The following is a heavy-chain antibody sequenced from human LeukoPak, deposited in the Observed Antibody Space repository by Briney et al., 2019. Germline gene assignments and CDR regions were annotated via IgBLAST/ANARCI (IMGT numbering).Heavy chain of an antibody. V-gene: IGHV3-74*01. J-gene: IGHJ4*02. Sequence: GGSLRLSCAASGFTFSSYWMHWVRQAPGKGLEWDSRINSDGSSTTYADSVKGRFTISRDNDKNTLSLQMNRLRAEDTAVYYCARDMYTTSSARGAYWGQGTLVTVSS. CDR1: GFTFSSYW. D-gene: IGHD6-6*01. CDR2: INSDGSST. CDR3: ARDMYTTSSARGAY.